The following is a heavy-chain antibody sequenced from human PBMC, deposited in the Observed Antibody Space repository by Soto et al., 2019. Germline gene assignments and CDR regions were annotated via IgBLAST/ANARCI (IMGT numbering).Heavy chain of an antibody. CDR3: ARQGYSSNTGGRAFDI. J-gene: IGHJ3*02. CDR1: GGSISSSSYY. V-gene: IGHV4-39*01. Sequence: SETLCLTCTVSGGSISSSSYYWGWIRQPPGKGLEWIGSIYYSGSTYYNPSLKSRVTISVDTSKNQFSLKLSSVTAADTAVYYCARQGYSSNTGGRAFDIWGQGTMVTGSS. D-gene: IGHD6-13*01. CDR2: IYYSGST.